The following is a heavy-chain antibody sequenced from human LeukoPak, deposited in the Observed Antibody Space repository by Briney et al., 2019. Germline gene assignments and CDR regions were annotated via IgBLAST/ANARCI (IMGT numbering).Heavy chain of an antibody. Sequence: ASVKVSCKASGYTFTSYGISWVRQAPGQGLEWMGWISAYNGNTNYAQKLQGRVTMTTDTSTSTAYMELRSLRSDDTAVYYCARGPIHLWLHNGMDVWGQGTTVIVFS. V-gene: IGHV1-18*01. CDR3: ARGPIHLWLHNGMDV. CDR1: GYTFTSYG. CDR2: ISAYNGNT. J-gene: IGHJ6*02. D-gene: IGHD5-12*01.